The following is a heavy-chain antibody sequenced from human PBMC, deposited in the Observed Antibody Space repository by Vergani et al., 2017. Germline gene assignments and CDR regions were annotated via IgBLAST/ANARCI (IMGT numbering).Heavy chain of an antibody. Sequence: QLQLQESGPGLVKPSETLSLTCTVSGGSISSSSYYWGWIRQPPGKGLEWIGSIYYSGSTYYNPSLKSRVTISVDTSKNQFSLKLSSVTAADTAVYYCARHDYYDSSCYPYYYYYGMDVWGQGTTVTVSS. D-gene: IGHD3-22*01. V-gene: IGHV4-39*01. CDR1: GGSISSSSYY. CDR2: IYYSGST. CDR3: ARHDYYDSSCYPYYYYYGMDV. J-gene: IGHJ6*02.